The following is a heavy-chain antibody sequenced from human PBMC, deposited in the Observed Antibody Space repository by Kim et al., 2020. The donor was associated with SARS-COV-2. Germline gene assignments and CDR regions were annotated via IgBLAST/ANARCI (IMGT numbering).Heavy chain of an antibody. V-gene: IGHV4-31*03. CDR1: GGSISSGGYY. CDR2: IYYSGST. CDR3: AGTYYYDSSAASLYAFDI. Sequence: SETLSLTCTVSGGSISSGGYYWSWIRQHPGKGLEWIGYIYYSGSTYYNPSLKSRVTISVDTSKNQFSLKLSSVTAADTAVYYCAGTYYYDSSAASLYAFDIWGQGTMVTVSS. D-gene: IGHD3-22*01. J-gene: IGHJ3*02.